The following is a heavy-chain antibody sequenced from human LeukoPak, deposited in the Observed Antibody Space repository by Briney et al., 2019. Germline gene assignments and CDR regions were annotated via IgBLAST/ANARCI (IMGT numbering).Heavy chain of an antibody. CDR3: ARSRYYDSNPPRYYFDY. CDR1: GFTFDDYG. J-gene: IGHJ4*02. CDR2: INWNGGST. Sequence: GGSLRLSCAASGFTFDDYGMSWVRQAPGKGLEWVSGINWNGGSTGYADSVKGRFTISRDNAKNSLYLQMNSLRAEDTALYYCARSRYYDSNPPRYYFDYWGQGTLVTVSS. V-gene: IGHV3-20*04. D-gene: IGHD3-22*01.